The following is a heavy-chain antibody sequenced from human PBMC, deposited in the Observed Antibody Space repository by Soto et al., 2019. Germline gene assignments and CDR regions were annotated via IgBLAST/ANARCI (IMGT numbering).Heavy chain of an antibody. CDR3: AREVVTAVAGSVNWFDP. Sequence: LRLSCVASGFSLRTYGMHWLRRAPGKGLEWVSFIWYDGTKKFYANSVKGRSTISKDNSNNILYLQMSGLRAEDTAVYYCAREVVTAVAGSVNWFDPWGQGTLVTVSS. V-gene: IGHV3-33*01. J-gene: IGHJ5*02. CDR2: IWYDGTKK. D-gene: IGHD6-19*01. CDR1: GFSLRTYG.